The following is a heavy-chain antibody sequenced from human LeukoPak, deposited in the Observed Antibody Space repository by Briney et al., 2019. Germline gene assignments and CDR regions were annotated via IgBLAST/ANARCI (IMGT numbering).Heavy chain of an antibody. J-gene: IGHJ5*02. CDR2: IYTSGST. CDR1: GGSISSYY. V-gene: IGHV4-4*07. CDR3: ARVEGVGYDFWSGYYTGWFDP. Sequence: SETLSLTCTVSGGSISSYYWSWIRQPAGKGLEWIGRIYTSGSTNYNPSPKSRVTMSVDTSKNQFSLKLSSVTAVDTAVYYCARVEGVGYDFWSGYYTGWFDPWGQGTLVTVSS. D-gene: IGHD3-3*01.